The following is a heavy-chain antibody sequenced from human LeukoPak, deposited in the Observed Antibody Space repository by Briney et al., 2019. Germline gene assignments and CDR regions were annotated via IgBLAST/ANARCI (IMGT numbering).Heavy chain of an antibody. CDR1: GYTFTSYY. J-gene: IGHJ4*02. CDR3: ARAWMQLSIDY. Sequence: ASVQVSCKAAGYTFTSYYMHWVRQAPGQGLEWMGIINPSGGSTSYAQKFQGRVTMTRDTSTSTVYMELSSLRSEDTAVYYCARAWMQLSIDYWGQGTLVTVSS. CDR2: INPSGGST. D-gene: IGHD5-18*01. V-gene: IGHV1-46*01.